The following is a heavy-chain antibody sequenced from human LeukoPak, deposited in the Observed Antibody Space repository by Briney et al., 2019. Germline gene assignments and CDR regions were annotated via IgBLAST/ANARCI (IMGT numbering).Heavy chain of an antibody. J-gene: IGHJ4*02. V-gene: IGHV3-20*04. Sequence: GGSLRLSCAASGFTFDDYGMSWVRQAPGKGLEWVSGINWNGGSTGYADSVKGRFTISRDNAKNSLYLQMNSLRTEDTALYYCAKDIGYSGTLDYWGQGTLVTVSS. CDR3: AKDIGYSGTLDY. CDR1: GFTFDDYG. D-gene: IGHD1-26*01. CDR2: INWNGGST.